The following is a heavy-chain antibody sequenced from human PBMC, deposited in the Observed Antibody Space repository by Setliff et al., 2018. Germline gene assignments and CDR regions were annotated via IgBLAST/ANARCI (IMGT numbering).Heavy chain of an antibody. Sequence: GASVKVSCKASGYTFTGYYIHWVRRAPGQGLEWMGWIDPNSGGTNCAQKFQGWVTMTRDTSISTAYMDLSRLRSEDTAVYYCARGWAALGIIGYWGQGTLVTVSS. D-gene: IGHD7-27*01. CDR3: ARGWAALGIIGY. CDR2: IDPNSGGT. V-gene: IGHV1-2*04. CDR1: GYTFTGYY. J-gene: IGHJ4*02.